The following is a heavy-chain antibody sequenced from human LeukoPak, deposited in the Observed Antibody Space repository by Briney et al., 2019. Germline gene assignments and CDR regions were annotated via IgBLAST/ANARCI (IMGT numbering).Heavy chain of an antibody. Sequence: SVKVSCKASGGTFISYAISWVRQAPGQGLEWMGRIIPIFGTENYAQKFQGRVTITTEESTSTAYMELSSLRSEDTAVYYCARSSYDSSGYSAQGGYYYYMDVWGKGTTVTVSS. J-gene: IGHJ6*03. CDR3: ARSSYDSSGYSAQGGYYYYMDV. CDR1: GGTFISYA. CDR2: IIPIFGTE. D-gene: IGHD3-22*01. V-gene: IGHV1-69*05.